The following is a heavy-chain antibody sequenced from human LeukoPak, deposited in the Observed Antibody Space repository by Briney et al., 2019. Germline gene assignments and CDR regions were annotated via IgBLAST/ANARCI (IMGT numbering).Heavy chain of an antibody. D-gene: IGHD4-17*01. V-gene: IGHV3-53*05. CDR3: AKDTVTTSDYYYGMDV. J-gene: IGHJ6*02. CDR1: GFTVIRNY. Sequence: GGSLRLSCAASGFTVIRNYMIWVRQAPGKGLEWVSLIYRGDTTYYADSVKGRFTISRDNSKNTWYLQMNSLRAEDTAVYYCAKDTVTTSDYYYGMDVWGQGTTVTVSS. CDR2: IYRGDTT.